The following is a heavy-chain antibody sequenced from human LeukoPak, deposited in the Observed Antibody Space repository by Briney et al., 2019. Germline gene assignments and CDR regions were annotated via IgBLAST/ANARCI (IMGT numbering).Heavy chain of an antibody. D-gene: IGHD4-23*01. J-gene: IGHJ5*02. V-gene: IGHV4-38-2*01. CDR1: GYSISSGYY. CDR3: ARYGGDSEGNWFDP. CDR2: IYYSGST. Sequence: SETLSLTSAVSGYSISSGYYWGWIRQPPGKGLEWIGYIYYSGSTYYNPSLKSRLTISVDTSKNQFSLKLSSVTAADTAVYYCARYGGDSEGNWFDPWGQGTLVTVSS.